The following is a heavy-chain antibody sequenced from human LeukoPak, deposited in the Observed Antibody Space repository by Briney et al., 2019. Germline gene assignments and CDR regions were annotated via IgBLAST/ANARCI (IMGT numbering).Heavy chain of an antibody. CDR1: GDSITSGDYY. V-gene: IGHV4-30-4*08. Sequence: SETLSLTCTVSGDSITSGDYYWSWIRQPPGKGLEWIGYIFHSGIAYYHPSLKSRVSMSVETSKNRFSLNLNFVTAADTGLYFCARAVEASLQPRFDPWGLGILVTVSS. CDR3: ARAVEASLQPRFDP. CDR2: IFHSGIA. D-gene: IGHD3-16*02. J-gene: IGHJ5*02.